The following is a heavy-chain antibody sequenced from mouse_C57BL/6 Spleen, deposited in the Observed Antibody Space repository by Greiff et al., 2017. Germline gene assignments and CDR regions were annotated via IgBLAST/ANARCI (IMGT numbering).Heavy chain of an antibody. J-gene: IGHJ1*03. Sequence: EVQLVESGGGLVKPGGSLKLSCAASGFTFSSYTMSWVRQTPEKRLEWVATISGGGGNTYYPDSVKGRFTISRANAKNTLYLQMRSLRSEDTALYYCARHLNSPYGNFPTGYFDVWGTGTTVTVSS. CDR2: ISGGGGNT. CDR3: ARHLNSPYGNFPTGYFDV. D-gene: IGHD2-1*01. V-gene: IGHV5-9*01. CDR1: GFTFSSYT.